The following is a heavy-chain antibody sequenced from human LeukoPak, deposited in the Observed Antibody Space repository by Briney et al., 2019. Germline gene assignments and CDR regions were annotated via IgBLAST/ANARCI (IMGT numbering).Heavy chain of an antibody. D-gene: IGHD5-12*01. CDR1: GGTFSSYA. J-gene: IGHJ4*02. CDR3: ARDRRYSGHDRGDDFDY. Sequence: GASVKVSCKASGGTFSSYAISWVRQAPGQGLEWMGRIIPILGIANYAQKFQGRVTITADKSTSTAYMELSSLRSEDTAVYYCARDRRYSGHDRGDDFDYWGQGTLVTVSS. CDR2: IIPILGIA. V-gene: IGHV1-69*04.